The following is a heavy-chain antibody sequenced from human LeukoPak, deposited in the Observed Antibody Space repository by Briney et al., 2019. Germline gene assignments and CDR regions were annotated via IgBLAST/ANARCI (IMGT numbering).Heavy chain of an antibody. J-gene: IGHJ4*02. CDR2: ISGSGDST. V-gene: IGHV3-23*01. CDR3: AKDSMRYYDSSGYYLDY. D-gene: IGHD3-22*01. Sequence: PGGSLRLSCAASGFTFSSYAMSWVRQAPGKGREWVSAISGSGDSTYHADSVKGRFTITRDNSENTLYLQMVSLRAEDTAVYYCAKDSMRYYDSSGYYLDYWGQGTLVTVSS. CDR1: GFTFSSYA.